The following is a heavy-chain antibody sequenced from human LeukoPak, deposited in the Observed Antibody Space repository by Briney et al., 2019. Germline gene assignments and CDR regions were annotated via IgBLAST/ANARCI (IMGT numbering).Heavy chain of an antibody. CDR1: GGSFSGYY. Sequence: SETLSLTCAVYGGSFSGYYWSWIRQPPGKGLEWIGEINHSGSTNYNPSLKSRVTISVDTSKNQFSLKLSSVTAADTAVYYCARKKSQQQLDPYFDYWGQGTLVTVSS. J-gene: IGHJ4*02. CDR2: INHSGST. CDR3: ARKKSQQQLDPYFDY. D-gene: IGHD6-13*01. V-gene: IGHV4-34*01.